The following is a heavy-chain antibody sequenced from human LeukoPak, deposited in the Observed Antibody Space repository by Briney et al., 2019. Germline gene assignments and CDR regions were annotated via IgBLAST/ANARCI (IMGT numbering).Heavy chain of an antibody. CDR2: IIPILGIA. V-gene: IGHV1-69*02. D-gene: IGHD5-18*01. CDR1: GGTFSSYT. CDR3: ATGTARWYWFDP. Sequence: SVKVSCKASGGTFSSYTISWVRQAPGQGLEWMGRIIPILGIANYAQKLQGRVTITADKSTSTAYMELSSLRSEDTAVYYCATGTARWYWFDPWGQGTLVTVSS. J-gene: IGHJ5*02.